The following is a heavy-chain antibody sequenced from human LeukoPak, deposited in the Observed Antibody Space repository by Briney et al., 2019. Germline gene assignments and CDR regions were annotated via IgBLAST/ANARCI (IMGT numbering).Heavy chain of an antibody. J-gene: IGHJ4*02. V-gene: IGHV5-51*01. D-gene: IGHD3-10*01. Sequence: GESLKTSCKGSGYSFTSYWIGWVRQMPGKGLEWMGIIYPGDSDTRYSPSFQGQVTISADKSISTAYLQWSSLKASDTAMYYCARLNDYGSGSYSSGFDYWGQGTLVTVSS. CDR1: GYSFTSYW. CDR3: ARLNDYGSGSYSSGFDY. CDR2: IYPGDSDT.